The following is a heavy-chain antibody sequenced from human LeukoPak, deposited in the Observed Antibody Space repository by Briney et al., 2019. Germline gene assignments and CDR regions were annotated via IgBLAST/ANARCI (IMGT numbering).Heavy chain of an antibody. Sequence: GGSLRLSCAASGFTFTGYPMHWVRQPPGKGLEWVAFIRYDGSNEYYADSVKGRFTISRDNSKNTLFLQMNSLRTEDTAVYYCARGNWQLGWDWGQGTLVTVSS. V-gene: IGHV3-30*02. J-gene: IGHJ4*02. CDR1: GFTFTGYP. CDR2: IRYDGSNE. CDR3: ARGNWQLGWD. D-gene: IGHD6-6*01.